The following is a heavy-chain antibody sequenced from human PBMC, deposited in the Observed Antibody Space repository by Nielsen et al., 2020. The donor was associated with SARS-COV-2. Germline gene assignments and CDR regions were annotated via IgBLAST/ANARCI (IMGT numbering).Heavy chain of an antibody. J-gene: IGHJ3*02. CDR1: GYTFISYP. CDR2: ISVYSGLT. Sequence: ASVKVSCKASGYTFISYPITWVRQAPGQGLEWMGWISVYSGLTNYAQRLQGRVTMTTDTSTTTAYMELPRLRSDDTAVYYCARELTVGMATIGAFDIWGQGTVVTVSS. D-gene: IGHD5-24*01. V-gene: IGHV1-18*01. CDR3: ARELTVGMATIGAFDI.